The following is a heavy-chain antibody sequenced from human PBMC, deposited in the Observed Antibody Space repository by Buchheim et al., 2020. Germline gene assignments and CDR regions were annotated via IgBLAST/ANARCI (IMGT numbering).Heavy chain of an antibody. CDR3: ALESRWVSPGLTHWFDP. J-gene: IGHJ5*02. D-gene: IGHD5-24*01. Sequence: QVQLQQWDAGLLKPSETLSLTCAVYGGSFSGYYWSWIRQPPGKGLEWIGEINHSGSTNYNPSLKSRVTISVDTSKNQFSLKLSSVTAADTAVYYCALESRWVSPGLTHWFDPWGQGTL. CDR1: GGSFSGYY. V-gene: IGHV4-34*01. CDR2: INHSGST.